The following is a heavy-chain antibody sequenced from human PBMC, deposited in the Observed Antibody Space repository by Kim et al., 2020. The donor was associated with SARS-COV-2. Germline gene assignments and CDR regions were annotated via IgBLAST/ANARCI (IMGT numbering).Heavy chain of an antibody. CDR1: GGSISSSSYY. J-gene: IGHJ4*02. CDR2: IYYSGST. D-gene: IGHD6-13*01. Sequence: SETLSLTCTVSGGSISSSSYYWGWIRQPPGKGLEWIGSIYYSGSTYYNPSLKSRVTISVDTSKNQFSLKLSSVTAADTAVYYCARRDPTAGTLDYWGQGTLVTVSS. V-gene: IGHV4-39*01. CDR3: ARRDPTAGTLDY.